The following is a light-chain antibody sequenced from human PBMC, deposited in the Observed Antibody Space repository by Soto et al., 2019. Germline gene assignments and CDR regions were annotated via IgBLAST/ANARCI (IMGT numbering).Light chain of an antibody. Sequence: DIQMTQSPSSLSASVGDRVTITCRASQTFSSYLNWYQHKPGKAPRVLIYAASSLHTGVPSRFSGSGSGTDFALTINNLQPEDSATYYCQHSYRTPRTFGQGTNLEIK. CDR1: QTFSSY. V-gene: IGKV1-39*01. CDR2: AAS. CDR3: QHSYRTPRT. J-gene: IGKJ2*01.